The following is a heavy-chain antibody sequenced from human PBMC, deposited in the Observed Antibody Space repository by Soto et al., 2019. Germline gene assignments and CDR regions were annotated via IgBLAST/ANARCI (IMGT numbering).Heavy chain of an antibody. CDR1: GYTFTSYG. D-gene: IGHD3-3*01. Sequence: GASVKVSWKASGYTFTSYGISWVRQAPGRGLEWMGWISAYNGNTNYAQKLQGRVTMTTDTSTSTAYMELRSLRSDDTAVYYCARGGFPYYDFQFWSVDYYYMDVWGKGTTVTVSS. CDR3: ARGGFPYYDFQFWSVDYYYMDV. V-gene: IGHV1-18*01. CDR2: ISAYNGNT. J-gene: IGHJ6*03.